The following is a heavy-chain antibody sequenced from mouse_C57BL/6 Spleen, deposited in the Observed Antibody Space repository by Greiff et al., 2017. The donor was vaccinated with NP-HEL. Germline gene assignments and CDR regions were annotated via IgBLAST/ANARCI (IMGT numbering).Heavy chain of an antibody. J-gene: IGHJ2*01. CDR1: GYTFTSYW. V-gene: IGHV1-61*01. CDR3: ARYITTVVARGYFDY. D-gene: IGHD1-1*01. CDR2: IYPSDSET. Sequence: QVQLQQPGAELVRPGSSVKLSCKASGYTFTSYWMDWVKQRPGQGLEWIGNIYPSDSETHYNQKFKDKATLTVDKSSSTAYMQLSSLTSEDSAVYYCARYITTVVARGYFDYWGQGTTLTVSS.